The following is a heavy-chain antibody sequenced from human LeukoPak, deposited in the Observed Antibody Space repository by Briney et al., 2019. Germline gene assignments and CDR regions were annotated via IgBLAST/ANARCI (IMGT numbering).Heavy chain of an antibody. D-gene: IGHD2-21*01. CDR1: GFTFSNG. V-gene: IGHV3-33*01. Sequence: GGSLRLSCAASGFTFSNGIHWVRQAPGQGLEWMAVIGTDGRKKYYAHSVTGRFTLSRDKPKNTLYLQMNSLRAEDTAVYCCARDDLVLEENGFDIWGQGTMVTVSS. CDR2: IGTDGRKK. J-gene: IGHJ3*02. CDR3: ARDDLVLEENGFDI.